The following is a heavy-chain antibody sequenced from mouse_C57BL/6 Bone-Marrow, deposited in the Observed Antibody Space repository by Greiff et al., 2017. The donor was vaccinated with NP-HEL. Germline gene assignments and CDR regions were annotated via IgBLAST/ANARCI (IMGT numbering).Heavy chain of an antibody. CDR3: VRPYYGSSYWYFDV. CDR1: GFSFNTYA. Sequence: VQLQESGGGLVQPKGSLKLSCAASGFSFNTYAMNWVRQAPGKGLEWVARIRSKSNNYATYYADSVKDRFTISRDDSESMLYLQMNNLKTEDTAMYYCVRPYYGSSYWYFDVWGTGTTVTVSS. V-gene: IGHV10-1*01. J-gene: IGHJ1*03. D-gene: IGHD1-1*01. CDR2: IRSKSNNYAT.